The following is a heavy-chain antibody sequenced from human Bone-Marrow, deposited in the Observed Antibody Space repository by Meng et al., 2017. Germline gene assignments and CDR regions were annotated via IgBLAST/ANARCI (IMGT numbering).Heavy chain of an antibody. V-gene: IGHV4-39*07. CDR2: IYYSGST. CDR1: GGSISSSSYY. J-gene: IGHJ6*02. Sequence: GSLRLSCTVSGGSISSSSYYWGWIRQPPGKGLEWIGSIYYSGSTYYNPSLKSRVTISVDTSKNQFSLKLSSVTAADTAVYYCARVASTTEIYYYYYYGMDVWGQGTTVTVSS. CDR3: ARVASTTEIYYYYYYGMDV. D-gene: IGHD4-17*01.